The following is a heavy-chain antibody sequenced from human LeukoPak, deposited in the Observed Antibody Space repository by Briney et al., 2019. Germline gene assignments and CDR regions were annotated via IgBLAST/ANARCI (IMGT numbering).Heavy chain of an antibody. Sequence: GESLRLSCAASGFTFSSYAMSWVRQAPGKGLEWVSAISGSGGSTYYADSVKGRFTISRDNSKNTLYLQMNSLRAEDTAVYYCARGYCSGGSCHPKLYYFDYWGQGTLVTVSS. CDR3: ARGYCSGGSCHPKLYYFDY. V-gene: IGHV3-23*01. D-gene: IGHD2-15*01. J-gene: IGHJ4*02. CDR1: GFTFSSYA. CDR2: ISGSGGST.